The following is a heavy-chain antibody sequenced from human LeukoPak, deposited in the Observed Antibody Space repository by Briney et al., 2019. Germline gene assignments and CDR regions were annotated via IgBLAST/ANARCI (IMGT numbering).Heavy chain of an antibody. J-gene: IGHJ5*02. Sequence: SETLSLTCAVYGGSFSGYYWSWIRQPPGKGLEWIGEINHSGSTNYNPSLKSRVTISVDTSKNRFSLKLSSVTAADTAVYYCARATVVVIAMSWFDPWGQGTLVTVSS. D-gene: IGHD2-21*01. CDR1: GGSFSGYY. V-gene: IGHV4-34*01. CDR2: INHSGST. CDR3: ARATVVVIAMSWFDP.